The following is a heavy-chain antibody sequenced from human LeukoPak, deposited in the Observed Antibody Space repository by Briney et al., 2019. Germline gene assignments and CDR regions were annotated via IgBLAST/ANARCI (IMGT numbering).Heavy chain of an antibody. CDR1: GYTFTSYG. Sequence: ASVKVSCKASGYTFTSYGISWVRRAPGQGLEWMGWISAYNGNTNYAQKLQGRVTMTTDTSTSTAYMELRSLRSDDTAVYYCARGGYYDILTGYYRSHTDPDYWGQGTQVTVSS. J-gene: IGHJ4*02. V-gene: IGHV1-18*01. D-gene: IGHD3-9*01. CDR3: ARGGYYDILTGYYRSHTDPDY. CDR2: ISAYNGNT.